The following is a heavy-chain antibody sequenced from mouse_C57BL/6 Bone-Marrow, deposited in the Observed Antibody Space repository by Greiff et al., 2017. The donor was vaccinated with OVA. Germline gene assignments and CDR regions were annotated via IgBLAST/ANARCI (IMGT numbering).Heavy chain of an antibody. CDR3: ERRRCLDYYALDY. CDR2: INPNNGGT. Sequence: EVKLQQSGPELVKPGASVKIPCTASGYTFTDYNMDWVKQSPGKSLEWIGDINPNNGGTIYNQKFKGKATLTVDKSSSTAYMELRSLTSEDTAVYYCERRRCLDYYALDYWGQGTSVTVSA. J-gene: IGHJ4*01. CDR1: GYTFTDYN. V-gene: IGHV1-18*01. D-gene: IGHD6-1*01.